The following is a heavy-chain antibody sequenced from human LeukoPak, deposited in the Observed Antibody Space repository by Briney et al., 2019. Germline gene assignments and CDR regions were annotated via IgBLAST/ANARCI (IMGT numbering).Heavy chain of an antibody. V-gene: IGHV1-69*05. CDR1: GGTFSSYA. CDR3: AREAPVVPAAIRSGWGHYFDY. Sequence: SAKVSCKASGGTFSSYAISWVRQAPGQGLEWMGGIIPIFGTANYAQKFQGRVTITTDGSTSTAYMELSSLRSEDTAVYYCAREAPVVPAAIRSGWGHYFDYWGQGTLVTVSS. D-gene: IGHD2-2*02. CDR2: IIPIFGTA. J-gene: IGHJ4*02.